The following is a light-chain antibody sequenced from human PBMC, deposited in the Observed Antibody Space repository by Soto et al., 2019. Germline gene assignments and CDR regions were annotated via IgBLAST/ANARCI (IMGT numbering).Light chain of an antibody. Sequence: EIVLTQSPGTLSLSPGERATLSCRASQSVSSAYLAWYQQIPGQAPRLLIYGASSRATGIPDRFSGSGSGPDFTLTISGLEPEDFAVYYCPQSGSSFYTFGQGPKLEIK. CDR1: QSVSSAY. CDR2: GAS. J-gene: IGKJ2*01. CDR3: PQSGSSFYT. V-gene: IGKV3-20*01.